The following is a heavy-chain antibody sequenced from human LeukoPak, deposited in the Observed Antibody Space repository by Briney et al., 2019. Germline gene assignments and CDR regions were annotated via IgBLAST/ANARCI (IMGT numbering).Heavy chain of an antibody. CDR3: AKMQGYFDY. CDR2: ITSSGETT. CDR1: GSIPFNSYS. Sequence: PGGSLRLSCAASGSIPFNSYSMSWVRQAPGKGLEWVSDITSSGETTYYADSVKGRFTISRDNSKNMVYLQMNSLRAEDAATYYCAKMQGYFDYWGQGSLVTVSS. J-gene: IGHJ4*02. V-gene: IGHV3-23*01.